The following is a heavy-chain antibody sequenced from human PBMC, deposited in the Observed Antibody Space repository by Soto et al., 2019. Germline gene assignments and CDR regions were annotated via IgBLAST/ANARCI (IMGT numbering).Heavy chain of an antibody. CDR1: GFTFSSYA. J-gene: IGHJ4*02. CDR3: ARDFDSSGWLDY. V-gene: IGHV3-30-3*01. D-gene: IGHD6-19*01. Sequence: ESGGGVVQPGRSLRLSCAASGFTFSSYAMHWVRQAPGKGLEWVAVISYDGSNKYYADSVKGRFTISRDNSKNTLYLQMNSLRAEDTAVYYCARDFDSSGWLDYWGQGTLVTVSS. CDR2: ISYDGSNK.